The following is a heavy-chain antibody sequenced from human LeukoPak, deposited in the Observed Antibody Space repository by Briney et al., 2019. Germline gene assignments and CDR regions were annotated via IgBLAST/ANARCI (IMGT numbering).Heavy chain of an antibody. CDR3: ARDFSSWYFLAFGYYYYYMDV. D-gene: IGHD6-13*01. Sequence: GASVKVYCKASGYTFTSYAMNWVRQAPGQGLEWMGWINTNTGKPTYAQGFTGRFVFSLDTSVSTAYLQISSLKAEDTAVYYCARDFSSWYFLAFGYYYYYMDVWGKGTTVTVSS. CDR1: GYTFTSYA. V-gene: IGHV7-4-1*02. J-gene: IGHJ6*03. CDR2: INTNTGKP.